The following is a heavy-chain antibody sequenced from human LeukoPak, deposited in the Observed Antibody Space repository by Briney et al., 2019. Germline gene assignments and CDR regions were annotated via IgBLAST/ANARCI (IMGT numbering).Heavy chain of an antibody. CDR3: AKGRRRGYAYGTIDS. CDR1: GFTFSSYG. J-gene: IGHJ4*02. Sequence: PGGPLRLSCAASGFTFSSYGMHWVRQSPGKGLEWVSLISLDGNNAYYADSVRGRFTISRDNSKNFLYLQMNSLTSEDTALYYCAKGRRRGYAYGTIDSWGQGTLVTVSS. V-gene: IGHV3-43*01. CDR2: ISLDGNNA. D-gene: IGHD5-18*01.